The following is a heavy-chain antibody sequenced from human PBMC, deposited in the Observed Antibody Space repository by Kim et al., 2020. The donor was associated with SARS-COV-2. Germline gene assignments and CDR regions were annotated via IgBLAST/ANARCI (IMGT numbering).Heavy chain of an antibody. Sequence: SETLSLTCAVYGLSFSDYYWSWIRQPPGKGLDWIGEIHHSGSTNYNPSLKSRVTISVDTSKNQFSLKLSSVTAAATAIYYCSRPWAAPTVTAFDIWGQGT. CDR1: GLSFSDYY. J-gene: IGHJ3*02. D-gene: IGHD4-4*01. V-gene: IGHV4-34*01. CDR2: IHHSGST. CDR3: SRPWAAPTVTAFDI.